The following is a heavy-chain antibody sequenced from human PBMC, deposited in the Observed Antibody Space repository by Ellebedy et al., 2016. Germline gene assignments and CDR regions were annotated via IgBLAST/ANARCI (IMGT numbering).Heavy chain of an antibody. CDR1: GGSISSYY. CDR2: IYYSGST. D-gene: IGHD2-15*01. J-gene: IGHJ6*02. Sequence: SETLSLXCTVSGGSISSYYWSWIRQPPGKGLEWIGYIYYSGSTNYNPSLKSRVTISVDTSKNQFSLKLSSVTAADTAVYYCARDRVVAALRYYYYGMDVWGQGTTVTVSS. CDR3: ARDRVVAALRYYYYGMDV. V-gene: IGHV4-59*01.